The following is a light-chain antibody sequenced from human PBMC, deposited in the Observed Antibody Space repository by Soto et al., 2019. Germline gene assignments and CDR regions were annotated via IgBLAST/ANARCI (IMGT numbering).Light chain of an antibody. J-gene: IGKJ4*01. CDR3: QQYNNWPPGVT. Sequence: EIVMTQSPATLSVSPGERATLSCRASQSVRSNLAWHQQKPGQAPRLLIYDASNRATGIPARFSGSGSGTEFTLTISSLQSEDFAVYYCQQYNNWPPGVTFGGGTKVDIK. V-gene: IGKV3-15*01. CDR2: DAS. CDR1: QSVRSN.